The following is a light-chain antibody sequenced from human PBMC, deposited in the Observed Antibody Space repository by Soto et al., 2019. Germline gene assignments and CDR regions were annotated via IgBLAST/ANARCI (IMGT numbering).Light chain of an antibody. V-gene: IGKV1-5*03. Sequence: DIQMTQSPSTLSASVGDRVTITCRASQRVSSWLAWYQQKPGKAPKLLIYKASTLESGVPSRFSGSGSGTEFTLTISSLQPDGFATYYCQQYNSYSPVTFGGGTKVDLK. CDR2: KAS. CDR1: QRVSSW. J-gene: IGKJ4*01. CDR3: QQYNSYSPVT.